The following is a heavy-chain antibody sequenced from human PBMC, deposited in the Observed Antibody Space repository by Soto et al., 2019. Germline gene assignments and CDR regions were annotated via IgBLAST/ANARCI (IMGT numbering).Heavy chain of an antibody. CDR2: IYFNGNT. Sequence: SETLSLTCTVSAASFSKYYWSCIRQPPGKGLEWIGYIYFNGNTNYNPSLKRRVTISIDTSKKQISLNLTSVTDADTAVYYCASVTFGGVVLAHWGQGTLVTVSS. D-gene: IGHD3-16*01. CDR1: AASFSKYY. J-gene: IGHJ4*02. CDR3: ASVTFGGVVLAH. V-gene: IGHV4-59*01.